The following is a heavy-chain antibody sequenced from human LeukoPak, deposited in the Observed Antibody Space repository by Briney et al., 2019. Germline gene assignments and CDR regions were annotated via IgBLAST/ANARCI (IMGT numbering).Heavy chain of an antibody. J-gene: IGHJ3*02. CDR3: ARQLYSSGWFAFDI. Sequence: RGESLKIPCKGSGYIFTSYWIGWVRQMPGKGLEWMGIIYPGDSDTRYSPSFQGQVTISADKSISTAYLQWSSLKASDTAMYYCARQLYSSGWFAFDIWGQGTMVTVSS. D-gene: IGHD6-19*01. V-gene: IGHV5-51*01. CDR1: GYIFTSYW. CDR2: IYPGDSDT.